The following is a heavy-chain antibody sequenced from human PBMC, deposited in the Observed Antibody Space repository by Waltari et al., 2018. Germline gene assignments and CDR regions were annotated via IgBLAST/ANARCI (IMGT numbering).Heavy chain of an antibody. CDR3: ARCITARTLGYWFDP. J-gene: IGHJ5*02. Sequence: QVQLQESGPGLVKPSQTLSLTCTVSGGPISSEGYYWSWIRQHPGKGLEWIGSNYYSGRTSYNPSLTSRVSISVDTSKNQFSLKLTSVTAADTAMFYCARCITARTLGYWFDPWGQGTLVTVSS. CDR2: NYYSGRT. V-gene: IGHV4-31*03. CDR1: GGPISSEGYY. D-gene: IGHD6-6*01.